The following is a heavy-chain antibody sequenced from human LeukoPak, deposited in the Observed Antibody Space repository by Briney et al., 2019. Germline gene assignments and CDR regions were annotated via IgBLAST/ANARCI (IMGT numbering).Heavy chain of an antibody. CDR2: INPSGGST. J-gene: IGHJ4*02. CDR1: GYTFTSYY. CDR3: VVVVVAAYYFDY. V-gene: IGHV1-46*01. Sequence: ASVKVSCKASGYTFTSYYMHWVRQAPGQGLEWMGIINPSGGSTSYAQKFQGRVTMTRDKSTSTVYMELSSLRSEDTAVYYCVVVVVAAYYFDYWGQGTLVTVSS. D-gene: IGHD2-15*01.